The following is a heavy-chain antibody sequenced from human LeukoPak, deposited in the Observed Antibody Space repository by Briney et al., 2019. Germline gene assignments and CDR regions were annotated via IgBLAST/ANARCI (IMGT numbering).Heavy chain of an antibody. J-gene: IGHJ3*02. V-gene: IGHV3-53*01. CDR2: IYSGNSK. D-gene: IGHD6-19*01. Sequence: PGGSLRLSCAASGFTVSNNYMSWVRQAPGKGLEWVSVIYSGNSKYYADSVKGRFTISRDNAKNSLYLQMNSLRAEDTAVYYCARPGGSGWYDAFDIWGQGTMVTVSS. CDR1: GFTVSNNY. CDR3: ARPGGSGWYDAFDI.